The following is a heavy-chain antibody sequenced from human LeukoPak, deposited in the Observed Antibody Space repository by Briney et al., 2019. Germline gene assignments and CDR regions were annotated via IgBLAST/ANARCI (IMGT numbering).Heavy chain of an antibody. Sequence: PSETLSLTCAVYGGSFSGYYWSWIRQPPGKGLEWIGEINHSGSTNYNPSLKSRVTISVDTSKNQFSLKLSSVTAADTAVYYCARRFPPYWYFDLWGRGTLVTVSS. J-gene: IGHJ2*01. V-gene: IGHV4-34*01. D-gene: IGHD2/OR15-2a*01. CDR2: INHSGST. CDR1: GGSFSGYY. CDR3: ARRFPPYWYFDL.